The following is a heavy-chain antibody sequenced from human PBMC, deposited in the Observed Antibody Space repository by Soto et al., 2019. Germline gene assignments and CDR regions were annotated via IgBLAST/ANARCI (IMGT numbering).Heavy chain of an antibody. V-gene: IGHV3-49*03. CDR1: GFTFGDYA. Sequence: GGSLRLSCTASGFTFGDYAMSWFRQAPGKGLEWVGFIRSKAYGGTTEYAASVKGRFTISRDDPKSIAYLQMNSLKTEDTAVYYCTRGQPRDSSGWYYFDYWGQGTLVTVSS. CDR2: IRSKAYGGTT. CDR3: TRGQPRDSSGWYYFDY. D-gene: IGHD6-19*01. J-gene: IGHJ4*02.